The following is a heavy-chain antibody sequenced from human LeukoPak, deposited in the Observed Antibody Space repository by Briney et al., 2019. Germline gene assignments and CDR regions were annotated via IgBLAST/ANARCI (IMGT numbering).Heavy chain of an antibody. CDR2: ISWNSGSI. V-gene: IGHV3-9*01. Sequence: GRSLRLSCAASVFTFYDYAMHCVRQTPGKGREWGSGISWNSGSIGYADSVKGRFTISRDNAKNSLYLQMTSLRAEDTAVYYCARHSVRSFYYCYYGMDVWGQGTTVTVSS. J-gene: IGHJ6*02. CDR1: VFTFYDYA. CDR3: ARHSVRSFYYCYYGMDV.